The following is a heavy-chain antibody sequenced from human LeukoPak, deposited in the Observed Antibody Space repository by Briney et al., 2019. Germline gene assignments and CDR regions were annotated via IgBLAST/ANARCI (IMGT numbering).Heavy chain of an antibody. Sequence: PSETLSLTCTVSGGSISDYYWSWIRQSPGKGLEWIGYIYHSGTTNYNPSLKSRVTISADTSKNQFSLKLSSVTAADTAVYYCARSIAAARYYYYYMDVWGKGTTVTVSS. D-gene: IGHD6-13*01. V-gene: IGHV4-59*01. CDR1: GGSISDYY. J-gene: IGHJ6*03. CDR2: IYHSGTT. CDR3: ARSIAAARYYYYYMDV.